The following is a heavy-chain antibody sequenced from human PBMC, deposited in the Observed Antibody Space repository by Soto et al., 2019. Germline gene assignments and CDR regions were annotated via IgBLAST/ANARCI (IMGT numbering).Heavy chain of an antibody. CDR1: GFSLSTSGMC. J-gene: IGHJ6*02. D-gene: IGHD2-2*01. Sequence: ESGPTLVNPTQTLTLTCTFSGFSLSTSGMCVSWIRQPPGKALEWLALIDWDDDKYYSTSLKTRLTISKDTSKNQVVLTMTNMDPVDTATYYCARIPIVVVPAAMGYYYYYGMDVWGQGTTVTVSS. CDR2: IDWDDDK. CDR3: ARIPIVVVPAAMGYYYYYGMDV. V-gene: IGHV2-70*01.